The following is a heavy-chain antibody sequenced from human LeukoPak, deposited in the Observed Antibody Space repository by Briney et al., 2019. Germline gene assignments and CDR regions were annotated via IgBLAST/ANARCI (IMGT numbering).Heavy chain of an antibody. D-gene: IGHD3-10*01. V-gene: IGHV3-43*02. CDR1: GFTFDDHG. J-gene: IGHJ6*02. CDR2: ISGDGGTT. Sequence: PGGSLRLSCAASGFTFDDHGMHWVRQAPGKGLEWVSLISGDGGTTYYADSAKGRVTISRDNSKNSLYLQMNNLRTEDTALYYCAKDQFGSGSYSLGGMDVWGQGTTVAVSS. CDR3: AKDQFGSGSYSLGGMDV.